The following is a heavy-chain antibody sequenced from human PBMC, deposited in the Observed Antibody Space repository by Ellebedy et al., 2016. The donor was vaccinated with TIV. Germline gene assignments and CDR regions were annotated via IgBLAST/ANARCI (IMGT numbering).Heavy chain of an antibody. Sequence: PGESLKISCAASGFTFSSYAMHRVRQAPGKGLEWVTVISYDGGDEYYADSVKGRFTISRDNSKNTLYLQMNSLRAEDTAVYYCARDRETWFGDPTGLDYWGQGTLVTVSS. D-gene: IGHD3-10*01. CDR1: GFTFSSYA. CDR2: ISYDGGDE. CDR3: ARDRETWFGDPTGLDY. J-gene: IGHJ4*02. V-gene: IGHV3-30-3*01.